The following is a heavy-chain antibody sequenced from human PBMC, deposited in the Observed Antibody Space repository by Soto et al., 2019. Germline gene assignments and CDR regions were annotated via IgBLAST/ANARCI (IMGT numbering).Heavy chain of an antibody. V-gene: IGHV3-66*02. CDR1: GFTVSSNY. J-gene: IGHJ3*02. CDR3: ARLDIVVVPAASNAFDI. CDR2: IYSGGST. Sequence: GESLKISCAASGFTVSSNYMSWVRQAPGKGLEWVSVIYSGGSTYYADSVKGRFTISRDNSKNTLYLQMNSLRAEDTAVYYCARLDIVVVPAASNAFDIWGQGTMVTVSS. D-gene: IGHD2-2*03.